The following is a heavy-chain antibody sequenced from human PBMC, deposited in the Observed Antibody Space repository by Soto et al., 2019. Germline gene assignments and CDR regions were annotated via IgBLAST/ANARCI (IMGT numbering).Heavy chain of an antibody. Sequence: QVQLQESGPGLVKPSETLSLNCTVSGGSISSYYWTWIRQPPGKGLEWIGNIYYSGSTNYNPSLKSRVTISVDTSKNQFSLKLNSVTAADTAVYYCARGATGSSYHWFDHWGQGTLVTVSS. J-gene: IGHJ5*02. D-gene: IGHD1-26*01. CDR1: GGSISSYY. CDR3: ARGATGSSYHWFDH. V-gene: IGHV4-59*01. CDR2: IYYSGST.